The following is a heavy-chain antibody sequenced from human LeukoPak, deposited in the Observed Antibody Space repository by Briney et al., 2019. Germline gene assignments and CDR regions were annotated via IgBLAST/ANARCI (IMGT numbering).Heavy chain of an antibody. CDR1: GVSISSYY. Sequence: SETLSLTCTVSGVSISSYYWSWIRQPPGKGLEWIGYIYYSGNTNYNPSLKRRVTISVNTSKNQISLKLRSGTAADTAVYYCAREGTLDRSGYYLGYWGQGTLVTVPS. V-gene: IGHV4-59*01. CDR3: AREGTLDRSGYYLGY. CDR2: IYYSGNT. J-gene: IGHJ4*02. D-gene: IGHD3-22*01.